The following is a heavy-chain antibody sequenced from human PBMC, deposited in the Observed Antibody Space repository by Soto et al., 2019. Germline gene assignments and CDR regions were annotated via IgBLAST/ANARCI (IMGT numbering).Heavy chain of an antibody. J-gene: IGHJ4*02. CDR3: VEGLKLRPNAFDY. D-gene: IGHD1-7*01. V-gene: IGHV3-23*01. CDR1: GFTFSSYA. CDR2: ISRSGADT. Sequence: HPGGSLRLSCVASGFTFSSYAMSWVRQAPGKRLEWVSAISRSGADTYYADSVKGRFTISRDNSKNTLFVQMNSLRAEDTAAYYCVEGLKLRPNAFDYWGQGALVTVSS.